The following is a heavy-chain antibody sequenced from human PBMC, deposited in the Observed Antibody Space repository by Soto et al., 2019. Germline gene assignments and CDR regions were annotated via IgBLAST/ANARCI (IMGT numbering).Heavy chain of an antibody. J-gene: IGHJ4*02. CDR1: GGSISTSNYY. CDR3: ASLQVPGNFDY. D-gene: IGHD6-13*01. Sequence: PSETLSLTCTVSGGSISTSNYYWAWVRQAPGKGLEWIASSFYRGDTYYHPSLRSRLTVSVDTSKNQFSLRLTSLTAADTAMYFCASLQVPGNFDYWGQGTLVAVSS. V-gene: IGHV4-39*01. CDR2: SFYRGDT.